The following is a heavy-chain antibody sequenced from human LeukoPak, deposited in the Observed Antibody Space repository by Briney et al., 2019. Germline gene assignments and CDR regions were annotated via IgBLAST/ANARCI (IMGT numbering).Heavy chain of an antibody. CDR2: IYYSGST. CDR1: SGSISSSSYY. Sequence: SETLSLTCTVSSGSISSSSYYWGWIRQPPGRGLEWIGSIYYSGSTYYNPSLKSRVTISVDTSKNQFSLKLSSVTAADTAVYYCARDTGWGELQDRVGYWGQGTLVTVSS. V-gene: IGHV4-39*07. D-gene: IGHD2-15*01. J-gene: IGHJ4*02. CDR3: ARDTGWGELQDRVGY.